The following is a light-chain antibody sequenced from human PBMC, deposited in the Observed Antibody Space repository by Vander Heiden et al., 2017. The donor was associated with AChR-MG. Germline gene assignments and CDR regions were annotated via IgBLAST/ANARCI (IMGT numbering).Light chain of an antibody. CDR2: DTN. CDR3: WLSDGAVRV. V-gene: IGLV7-46*01. Sequence: AVVTQEPSLTVSPGETVTLTCGSSTGAVTSSHYPYWVQQKPGQDHRVLIYDTNSKHAWTPARFSGSLLGGKAALTLSGAQPEDEAEFHCWLSDGAVRVFGGGTKLTVL. CDR1: TGAVTSSHY. J-gene: IGLJ2*01.